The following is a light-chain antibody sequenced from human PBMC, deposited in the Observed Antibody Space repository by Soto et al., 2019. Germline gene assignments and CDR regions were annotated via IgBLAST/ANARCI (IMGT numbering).Light chain of an antibody. CDR1: SVQSDYA. CDR3: QAWGTGMVV. CDR2: LNSEGSH. J-gene: IGLJ3*02. Sequence: QLVLTQSPSASASLGATVKITCTLNSVQSDYAIAWHQQPPEKGTRYVMKLNSEGSHSNGDALPDRFSGSSSVAERYLTIASLQYEEEADYYCQAWGTGMVVFGGGTKLTVL. V-gene: IGLV4-69*01.